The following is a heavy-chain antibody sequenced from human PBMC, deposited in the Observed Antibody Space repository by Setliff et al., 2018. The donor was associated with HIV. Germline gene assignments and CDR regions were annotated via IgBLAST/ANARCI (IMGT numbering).Heavy chain of an antibody. Sequence: GASVKVSCKASGYTFSSNYMHWVRQAPGQGLEWMGLINPTGDITFYPQKFQARVTMTRDMSTSTVHMDLSSLRPEDTAVYYCARDVDVYDILTGYHFDYWGQGTLVTVSS. J-gene: IGHJ4*02. CDR3: ARDVDVYDILTGYHFDY. D-gene: IGHD3-9*01. CDR1: GYTFSSNY. CDR2: INPTGDIT. V-gene: IGHV1-46*01.